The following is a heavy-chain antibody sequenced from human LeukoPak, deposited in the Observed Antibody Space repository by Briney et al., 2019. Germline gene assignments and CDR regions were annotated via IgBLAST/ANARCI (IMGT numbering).Heavy chain of an antibody. V-gene: IGHV4-39*01. Sequence: SETLSLTCTVSGGSISGSSYYWGWIRQPPGKGLEWIGSIHYSGSTYYNPSLKSRVTISVDTSKNQFSLKLSSVTAADTAVYYCARQEVRGVIITLDYWGQGTLVTVSS. D-gene: IGHD3-10*01. CDR3: ARQEVRGVIITLDY. CDR1: GGSISGSSYY. J-gene: IGHJ4*02. CDR2: IHYSGST.